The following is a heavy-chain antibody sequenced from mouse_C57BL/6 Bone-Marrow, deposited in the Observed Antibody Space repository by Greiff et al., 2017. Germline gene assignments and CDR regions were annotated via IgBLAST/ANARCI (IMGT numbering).Heavy chain of an antibody. V-gene: IGHV5-4*03. CDR1: GFTFSSYA. CDR3: ASARYFDV. Sequence: EVKLVESGGGLVKPGGSLKLSCAASGFTFSSYAMSWVRQTPEKRLEWVATISDGGSYTYYPDNVKGRFTISRDNAKNNLYLQMSHLKSEDTAMYYCASARYFDVWGTGTTVTVSS. CDR2: ISDGGSYT. J-gene: IGHJ1*03.